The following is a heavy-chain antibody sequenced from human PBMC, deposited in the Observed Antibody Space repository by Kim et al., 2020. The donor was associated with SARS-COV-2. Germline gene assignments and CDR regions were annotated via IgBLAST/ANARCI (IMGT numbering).Heavy chain of an antibody. CDR3: ARELRSGSYFDY. Sequence: YYADSGKSRVTITRDNSKNTLSLEMNGLRAEDTAVYYCARELRSGSYFDYWGQGTLVTVSS. V-gene: IGHV3-30*01. D-gene: IGHD1-26*01. J-gene: IGHJ4*02.